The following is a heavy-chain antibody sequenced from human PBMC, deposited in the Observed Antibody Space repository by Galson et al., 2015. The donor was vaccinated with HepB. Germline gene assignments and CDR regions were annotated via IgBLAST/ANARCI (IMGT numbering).Heavy chain of an antibody. CDR2: ISSRSDII. J-gene: IGHJ4*02. V-gene: IGHV3-48*04. CDR3: ARRGISASWYMDPMYDY. Sequence: SLRLSCAASGFTFSNYSMNWVRQAPGKGLQWVSYISSRSDIIYYADSVKGRFTISRDNAKSSLYLQMNGLTVDDTAVYYCARRGISASWYMDPMYDYWGQGILVTVSS. CDR1: GFTFSNYS. D-gene: IGHD6-13*01.